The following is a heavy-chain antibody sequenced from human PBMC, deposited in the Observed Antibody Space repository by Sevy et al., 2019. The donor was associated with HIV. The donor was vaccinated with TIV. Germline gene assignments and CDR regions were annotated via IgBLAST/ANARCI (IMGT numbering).Heavy chain of an antibody. Sequence: GGSLRLSCAASGFTFDDYAMHWVRQAPGKGLEWVSLISWDGGSTYYADSVKGRFTISRDNSKNSLYLQMNSLRAGDTALYYCAKDIKGYDFWSGSNRGGTHYYYYGMDVWGQGTTVTVSS. CDR1: GFTFDDYA. CDR3: AKDIKGYDFWSGSNRGGTHYYYYGMDV. D-gene: IGHD3-3*01. V-gene: IGHV3-43D*03. J-gene: IGHJ6*02. CDR2: ISWDGGST.